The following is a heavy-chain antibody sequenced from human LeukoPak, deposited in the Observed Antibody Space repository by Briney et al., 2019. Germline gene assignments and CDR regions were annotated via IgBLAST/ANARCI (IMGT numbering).Heavy chain of an antibody. CDR2: IYYSGST. J-gene: IGHJ4*02. CDR1: GGSISSGGYY. V-gene: IGHV4-31*03. Sequence: PSETLSLTCTVSGGSISSGGYYWSWIRQHPGKGLEWIGYIYYSGSTYYNPSLKSRVTISVDTSKNQFSLKLSSVTAADTAVYYCARALLWFGEEYFDYWGQGTLVTVSS. CDR3: ARALLWFGEEYFDY. D-gene: IGHD3-10*01.